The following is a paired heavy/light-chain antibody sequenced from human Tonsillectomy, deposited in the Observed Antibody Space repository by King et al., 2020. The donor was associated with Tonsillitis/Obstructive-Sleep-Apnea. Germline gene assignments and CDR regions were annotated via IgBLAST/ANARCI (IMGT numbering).Heavy chain of an antibody. CDR3: ARADFNVAPFDH. V-gene: IGHV4-59*01. Sequence: SETLSLTCTVSGGSIGPYFWNWIRQPPGKGLEWIGNIFFSGGTNYNLSLKSRVTISVDTSKNQFSLKVKSVTAADTAVYYCARADFNVAPFDHWGQGALVTVSS. CDR2: IFFSGGT. J-gene: IGHJ4*02. CDR1: GGSIGPYF.
Light chain of an antibody. CDR3: SAYTMNATLV. CDR2: DVI. CDR1: SSDFGDYDY. V-gene: IGLV2-14*01. J-gene: IGLJ3*02. Sequence: QSALTQPASVSGSPGQPITISCTGSSSDFGDYDYLSWYQQHPGKAPKVIIFDVINRPSGVSPRFSGSKSGIAASLTISGLQAEDEADYFCSAYTMNATLVFGGGTKVTVL.